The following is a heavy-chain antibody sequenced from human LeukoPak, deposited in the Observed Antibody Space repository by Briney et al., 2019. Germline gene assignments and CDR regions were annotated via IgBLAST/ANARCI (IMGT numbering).Heavy chain of an antibody. CDR1: GGSFSGYY. Sequence: SETLSLTCAVSGGSFSGYYWSWIRQPPGKGLEWIGEINHSGSTNYNPSLKSRVTMSVDTSKNQFSLKLSSVTAADTAVYYCARNPGIAARGCFQHWGQGTLVTVSS. D-gene: IGHD6-13*01. V-gene: IGHV4-34*01. CDR3: ARNPGIAARGCFQH. CDR2: INHSGST. J-gene: IGHJ1*01.